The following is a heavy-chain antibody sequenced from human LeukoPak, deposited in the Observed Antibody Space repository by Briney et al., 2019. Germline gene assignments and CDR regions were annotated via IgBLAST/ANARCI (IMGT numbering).Heavy chain of an antibody. CDR1: GGSFSGYY. J-gene: IGHJ6*03. CDR2: IYTSGST. D-gene: IGHD6-25*01. CDR3: ARDRRGYASYYYYMDV. Sequence: SETLSLTCAVYGGSFSGYYWSWIRQPAGKGLEWIGRIYTSGSTNYNPSLKSRVTISVDTSKNQFPLKLSSVTAADTAVYYCARDRRGYASYYYYMDVWGKGTTVTISS. V-gene: IGHV4-4*07.